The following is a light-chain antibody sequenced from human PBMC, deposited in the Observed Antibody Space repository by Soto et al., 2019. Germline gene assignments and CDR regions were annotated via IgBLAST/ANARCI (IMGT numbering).Light chain of an antibody. Sequence: QSVLTQVASVSASPGQSITISCTGTSSEVGGHNYVSWYQQHPGKAPKLMIYNVDYRPSGVSNRFSCSKSGNTASLTISGLQADDEAYYYCSSYADSSTVVFGGGTKLTVL. CDR2: NVD. CDR1: SSEVGGHNY. J-gene: IGLJ2*01. CDR3: SSYADSSTVV. V-gene: IGLV2-14*03.